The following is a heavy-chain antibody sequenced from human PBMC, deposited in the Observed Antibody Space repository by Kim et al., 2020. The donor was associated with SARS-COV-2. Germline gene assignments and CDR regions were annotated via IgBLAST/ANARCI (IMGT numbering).Heavy chain of an antibody. CDR2: ISSSSSYI. Sequence: GGSLRLSCAASGFTFSSYSMNWVRQAPGKGLEWVSSISSSSSYIYYADSVKGRFTISRDNAKNSLYLQMNSLRAEDTAVYYCARSTDLGYSGYEILRYYYYGMDVWGQGTTVTVSS. V-gene: IGHV3-21*01. CDR1: GFTFSSYS. D-gene: IGHD5-12*01. J-gene: IGHJ6*02. CDR3: ARSTDLGYSGYEILRYYYYGMDV.